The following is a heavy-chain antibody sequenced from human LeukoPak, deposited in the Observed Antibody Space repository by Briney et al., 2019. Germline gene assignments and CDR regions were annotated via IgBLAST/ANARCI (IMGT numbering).Heavy chain of an antibody. CDR1: GGSISSGGYY. V-gene: IGHV4-31*03. CDR2: IYYSGST. CDR3: ARDLLDYYDSSGYYDYFDY. J-gene: IGHJ4*02. D-gene: IGHD3-22*01. Sequence: ASETLSLTCTVSGGSISSGGYYWSWIRQHPGKGLEWTGYIYYSGSTYYNPSLKSRVTISVDTSKNQFSLKLSSVTAADTAVYYCARDLLDYYDSSGYYDYFDYWGQGTLVTVSS.